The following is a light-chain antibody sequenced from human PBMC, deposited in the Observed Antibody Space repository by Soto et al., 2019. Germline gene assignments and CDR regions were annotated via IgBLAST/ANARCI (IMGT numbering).Light chain of an antibody. V-gene: IGKV3-15*01. CDR3: QQYNKWPLT. Sequence: EIVMTQSPATLSVSPGERATLSCRAIQSVYTTLAWYQQRPGQAPRLLIYSDSTRATGIPARFSGSGSGTEFTLTISSLQSEDFAVYYCQQYNKWPLTFGGGTTVEIK. CDR2: SDS. J-gene: IGKJ4*01. CDR1: QSVYTT.